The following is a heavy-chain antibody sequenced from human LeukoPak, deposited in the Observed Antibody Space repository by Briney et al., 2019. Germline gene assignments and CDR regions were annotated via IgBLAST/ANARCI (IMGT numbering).Heavy chain of an antibody. D-gene: IGHD3-10*01. J-gene: IGHJ4*02. Sequence: ASVKVSCKASGYTFTSYAMNWVRQAPGQGLEWMGWINTNTGNPTYAQGFTGRFVFSLDTSVSTAYLQISSLKAEDTAVYYCARGLLLWFGELSNFDYWGQGTLVTVSS. CDR2: INTNTGNP. V-gene: IGHV7-4-1*02. CDR3: ARGLLLWFGELSNFDY. CDR1: GYTFTSYA.